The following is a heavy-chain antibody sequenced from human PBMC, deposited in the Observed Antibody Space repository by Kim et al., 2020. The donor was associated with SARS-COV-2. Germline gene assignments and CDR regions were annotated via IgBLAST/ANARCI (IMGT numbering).Heavy chain of an antibody. CDR2: ISWNSGNI. J-gene: IGHJ6*01. D-gene: IGHD1-1*01. CDR3: AKDPQYFRAWNRYYYAM. Sequence: GGSLRLSCAASGFPFGDYAMHWVRQAPGKGLERVSGISWNSGNIDFADSVKGRFTISSDNAKNSLYLEMNSLRTEDTALYYCAKDPQYFRAWNRYYYAM. CDR1: GFPFGDYA. V-gene: IGHV3-9*01.